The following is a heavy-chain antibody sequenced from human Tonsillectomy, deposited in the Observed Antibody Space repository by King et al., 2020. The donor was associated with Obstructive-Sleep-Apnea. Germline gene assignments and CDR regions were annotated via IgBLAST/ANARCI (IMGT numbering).Heavy chain of an antibody. Sequence: EVQLVESGGGLVQPGGSLRLSCAASGVTFSSYAISWVPQAPGKGLEWAVTIINSGGSGYYADSVKGRFIISRDNSKNTLYFLMNRLRAEDTAIYYCSKGLFGTTHNFYGMDVWGQGTTVTVSS. CDR3: SKGLFGTTHNFYGMDV. CDR1: GVTFSSYA. J-gene: IGHJ6*02. CDR2: IINSGGSG. D-gene: IGHD3-3*01. V-gene: IGHV3-23*04.